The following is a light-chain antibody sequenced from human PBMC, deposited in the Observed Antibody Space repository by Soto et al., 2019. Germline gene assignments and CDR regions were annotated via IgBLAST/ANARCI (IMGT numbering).Light chain of an antibody. V-gene: IGLV1-47*01. Sequence: QSVLTQPPSASGTPGQRVTISCSGSTSNLGSNFIYWYQQLPGAAPKLLISRNNQRPSGVPDRFSGSKSGTSASLAIGGLRSEDEADYHCAAWDDSLSGVVFGGGTKLTVL. J-gene: IGLJ3*02. CDR3: AAWDDSLSGVV. CDR1: TSNLGSNF. CDR2: RNN.